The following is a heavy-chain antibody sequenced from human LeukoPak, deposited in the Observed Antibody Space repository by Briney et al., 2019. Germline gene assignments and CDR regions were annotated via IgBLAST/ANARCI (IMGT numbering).Heavy chain of an antibody. D-gene: IGHD6-13*01. CDR1: GYSISSGYY. J-gene: IGHJ4*02. V-gene: IGHV4-38-2*01. CDR2: IYHSGST. CDR3: ARARVAAAGPFDY. Sequence: SETXSLTCAXSGYSISSGYYWGWIRQPPGKGLEXIGSIYHSGSTYYNPSLKSRVTISVDTSKNQFSLKLSSVTAADTAVYYCARARVAAAGPFDYWGQGTLVTVSS.